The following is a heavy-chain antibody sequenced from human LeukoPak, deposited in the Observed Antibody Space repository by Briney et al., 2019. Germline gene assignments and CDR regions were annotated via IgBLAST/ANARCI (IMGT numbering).Heavy chain of an antibody. CDR1: GFIFSNYW. CDR3: ATGWAWGGFDH. Sequence: PGGSLRLSCAGSGFIFSNYWMHWVRQAPGKGLMWVSRIKTDGTTTYYADSVRGRFTVSRDNAKNTLYLQMNSVRAEDTAVYYCATGWAWGGFDHWGQGALVTVSS. D-gene: IGHD3-16*01. CDR2: IKTDGTTT. V-gene: IGHV3-74*01. J-gene: IGHJ4*02.